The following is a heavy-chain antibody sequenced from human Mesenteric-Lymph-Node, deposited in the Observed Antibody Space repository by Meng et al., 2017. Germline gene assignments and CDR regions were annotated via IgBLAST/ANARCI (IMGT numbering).Heavy chain of an antibody. D-gene: IGHD4-23*01. Sequence: VQVVESGGGVVQPGRSLRLTCAASGFTFSSYVMYWVRQAPGKGLEWVSRINNDGRSTGYADSVKGRFTISRENAKNTLYLQMNSLRAEDTAVYYCARNYDGGVDYWGQGTLVTVSS. CDR1: GFTFSSYV. CDR3: ARNYDGGVDY. V-gene: IGHV3-74*02. J-gene: IGHJ4*02. CDR2: INNDGRST.